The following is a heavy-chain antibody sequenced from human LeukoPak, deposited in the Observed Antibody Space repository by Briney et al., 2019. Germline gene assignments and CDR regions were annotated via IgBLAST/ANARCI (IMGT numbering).Heavy chain of an antibody. CDR2: IYTSGST. J-gene: IGHJ4*02. D-gene: IGHD6-6*01. CDR1: GGPISSYY. CDR3: ARSIAARDFDY. V-gene: IGHV4-4*09. Sequence: PSETLSLTCTVSGGPISSYYWSWIRQPPGKGLEWIGYIYTSGSTNYNPSLKSRVTISVDTSKNQFSLKLSSVTAADTAVYYCARSIAARDFDYWGQGTLVTVSS.